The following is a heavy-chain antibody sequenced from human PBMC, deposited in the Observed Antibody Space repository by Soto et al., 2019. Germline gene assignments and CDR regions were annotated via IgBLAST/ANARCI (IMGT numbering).Heavy chain of an antibody. CDR1: GFTFSTYA. V-gene: IGHV3-30-3*01. CDR2: ISYDGSNK. D-gene: IGHD3-22*01. Sequence: QVQLVESGGGVVQPARSLRLSCAASGFTFSTYAMHWVRQAPGKGLEWVAVISYDGSNKYYADSVQGRFTISIDNSKNALYLQMNSLRAEDTAMYYCVGEDSIPFETAWFDPWGQGTLVTVSS. J-gene: IGHJ5*02. CDR3: VGEDSIPFETAWFDP.